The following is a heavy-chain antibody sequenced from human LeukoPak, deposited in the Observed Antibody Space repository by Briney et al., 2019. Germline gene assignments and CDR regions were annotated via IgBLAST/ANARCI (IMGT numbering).Heavy chain of an antibody. J-gene: IGHJ4*02. CDR1: GGSISTYY. Sequence: SETLSLTCTVSGGSISTYYWSWIRQPPGKGLEWIGHIHYSGTTNYNPSLKNRVTISLDTSKNQFSLNLSSVTAADTAVYYCARMGGYSGYATHWGQGTLVTVSS. V-gene: IGHV4-59*08. CDR2: IHYSGTT. D-gene: IGHD5-12*01. CDR3: ARMGGYSGYATH.